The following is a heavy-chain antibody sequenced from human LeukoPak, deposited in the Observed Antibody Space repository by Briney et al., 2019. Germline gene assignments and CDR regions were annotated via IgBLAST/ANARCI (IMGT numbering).Heavy chain of an antibody. D-gene: IGHD3-16*01. CDR2: IYPGDSDT. J-gene: IGHJ4*02. CDR3: ARRGGWGSYYFDY. CDR1: GYSFTSYW. V-gene: IGHV5-51*01. Sequence: GESLKISCKGSGYSFTSYWIGWVRQMPGKGLEWMGMIYPGDSDTRYSPSFQGQVTISAEKSISTAYLQWSSLRASDTAMYYCARRGGWGSYYFDYWGEGTLVTVSS.